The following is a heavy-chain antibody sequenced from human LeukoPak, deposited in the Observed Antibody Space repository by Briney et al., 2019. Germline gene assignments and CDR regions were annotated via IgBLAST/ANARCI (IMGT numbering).Heavy chain of an antibody. CDR1: GGSISSYY. CDR3: ARSAWTVRRTNDFWSGSKTNWFDP. Sequence: SETLSLTCTVSGGSISSYYWSWIRQPPGKGLEWIGYIYYSGSTNYNPSLKSRVTISVDTSKNQFSLKLSSVTAADTAVYYCARSAWTVRRTNDFWSGSKTNWFDPWGQGTLVTVSS. CDR2: IYYSGST. J-gene: IGHJ5*02. D-gene: IGHD3-3*01. V-gene: IGHV4-59*12.